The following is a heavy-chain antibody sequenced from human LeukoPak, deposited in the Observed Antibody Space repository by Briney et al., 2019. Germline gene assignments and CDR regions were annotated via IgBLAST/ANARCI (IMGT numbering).Heavy chain of an antibody. Sequence: GGSLRLSCVASGFTFRTYAMSWVRQAPGKGLEWVSGISDSGGTTYYVDSVKGRFTSSRDNSKNTLYLQMNSLRAEDTAIYYCAKPRGMYEENWGQGTLVTVSS. CDR3: AKPRGMYEEN. CDR1: GFTFRTYA. D-gene: IGHD3-10*01. CDR2: ISDSGGTT. V-gene: IGHV3-23*01. J-gene: IGHJ4*02.